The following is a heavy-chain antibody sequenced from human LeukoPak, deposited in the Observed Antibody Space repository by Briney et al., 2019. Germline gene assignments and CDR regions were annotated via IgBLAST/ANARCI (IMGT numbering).Heavy chain of an antibody. CDR2: ISAYNGNT. J-gene: IGHJ6*03. V-gene: IGHV1-18*01. Sequence: GASVKVFCKASGYTFTSYGISWVRQAPGQGLEWMGWISAYNGNTNYAQKLQGRVTMTTDTSTSTAYMELRSLRSDDTAVYYCARLVVGATLIFGYYYYYMDVWGKGTTVTVSS. CDR1: GYTFTSYG. D-gene: IGHD1-26*01. CDR3: ARLVVGATLIFGYYYYYMDV.